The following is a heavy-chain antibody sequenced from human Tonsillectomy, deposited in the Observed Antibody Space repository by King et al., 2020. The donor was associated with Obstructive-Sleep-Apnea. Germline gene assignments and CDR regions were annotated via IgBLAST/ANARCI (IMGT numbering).Heavy chain of an antibody. J-gene: IGHJ4*02. Sequence: VQLVESGGGLVRPGGSLRLSCAASGFTLSDYYMSWIRQVPGKGLEWISYISSSGNTIYHADSVKGRFTISRDNAKNSLYLQMNSLRAEDTAVYYCARDGPDASGWDCDSWGQGTLVTVSS. D-gene: IGHD6-19*01. CDR3: ARDGPDASGWDCDS. CDR2: ISSSGNTI. V-gene: IGHV3-11*01. CDR1: GFTLSDYY.